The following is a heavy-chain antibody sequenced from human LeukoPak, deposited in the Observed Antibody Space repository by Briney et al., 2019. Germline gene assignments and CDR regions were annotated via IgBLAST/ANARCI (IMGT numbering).Heavy chain of an antibody. CDR1: GGSISSGGYY. D-gene: IGHD3-9*01. Sequence: TSETLSLTCTVSGGSISSGGYYWSWIRQHPGKGLEWIGYIYYSGSTYYNPSLKSRVTISVDTSKNQFSLKLSSVTAADTAVYYCARVPYYDILTGYYFDYWGQRTLVTVSS. CDR2: IYYSGST. CDR3: ARVPYYDILTGYYFDY. J-gene: IGHJ4*02. V-gene: IGHV4-31*03.